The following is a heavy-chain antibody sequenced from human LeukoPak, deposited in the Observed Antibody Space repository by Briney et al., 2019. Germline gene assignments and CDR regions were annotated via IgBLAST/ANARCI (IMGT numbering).Heavy chain of an antibody. J-gene: IGHJ4*02. D-gene: IGHD1-26*01. CDR1: GGSISSSSYY. CDR3: ARYPQSWFHSGQAKRGQYFDY. V-gene: IGHV4-39*07. CDR2: IYYSGST. Sequence: PSETLSLTCTVSGGSISSSSYYWGWIRQPPGKGLEWIGSIYYSGSTYYNPSLKSRVTISVDTSKNQFSLKLSSVTAADTAVYYCARYPQSWFHSGQAKRGQYFDYWGQGTLVTVSS.